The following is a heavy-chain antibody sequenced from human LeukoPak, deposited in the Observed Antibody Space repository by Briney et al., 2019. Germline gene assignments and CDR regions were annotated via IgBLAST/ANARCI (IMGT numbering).Heavy chain of an antibody. CDR3: ARAMVRGAINWFDP. J-gene: IGHJ5*02. Sequence: SETLSLTCTVSGGSISSGGFYWNWIRQPPGKGLEWIGYIYYSGSTYYNPSLKSRVTISVDTSKNQFSLKLSSVTAADTAVYYCARAMVRGAINWFDPWGQGTLVTVSS. CDR1: GGSISSGGFY. D-gene: IGHD3-10*01. V-gene: IGHV4-30-4*08. CDR2: IYYSGST.